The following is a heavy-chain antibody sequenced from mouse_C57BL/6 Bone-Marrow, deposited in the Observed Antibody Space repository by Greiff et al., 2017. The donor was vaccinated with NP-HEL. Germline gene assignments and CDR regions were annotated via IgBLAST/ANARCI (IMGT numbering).Heavy chain of an antibody. CDR3: ARSAYGSSYGAWFAY. D-gene: IGHD1-1*01. V-gene: IGHV1-72*01. CDR2: IDPNSGGT. J-gene: IGHJ3*01. Sequence: QVQLQQPGAELVKPGASVKLSCKASGYTFTSYWMHWVMQRPGRGLEWIGRIDPNSGGTKYNEKFKSKATLTVDKPSSTAYMQLSSLTSEDSAVYYCARSAYGSSYGAWFAYWGQGTLVTVSA. CDR1: GYTFTSYW.